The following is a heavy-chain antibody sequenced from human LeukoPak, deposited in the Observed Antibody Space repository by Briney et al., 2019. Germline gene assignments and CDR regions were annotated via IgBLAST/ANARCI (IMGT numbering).Heavy chain of an antibody. V-gene: IGHV4-39*02. J-gene: IGHJ3*02. D-gene: IGHD5-12*01. CDR1: GGSISSSSYY. CDR3: GRARQHSGHAFDI. CDR2: IYCSGST. Sequence: PSETLSLTCTVSGGSISSSSYYWGWLRQPPGMGLDWIVCIYCSGSTYHNPSLKSPFTISVYTTKNHFCLTLSSATAAATVVYYGGRARQHSGHAFDICGQGRMVTAAS.